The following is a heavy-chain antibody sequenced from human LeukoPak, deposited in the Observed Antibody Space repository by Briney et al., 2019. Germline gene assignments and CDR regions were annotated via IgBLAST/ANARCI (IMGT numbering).Heavy chain of an antibody. D-gene: IGHD1-1*01. V-gene: IGHV4-61*01. CDR3: ARDQDGTTYLDY. CDR1: GGSVSSDSYY. CDR2: VYYTGST. J-gene: IGHJ4*02. Sequence: PSETLSLTCTVSGGSVSSDSYYWSWIRQPPGQGLEWIGYVYYTGSTKDNPSLKSRVTISVDTSKNQFSLKLSSVTAADTAVYYCARDQDGTTYLDYWGQGTLVTVSS.